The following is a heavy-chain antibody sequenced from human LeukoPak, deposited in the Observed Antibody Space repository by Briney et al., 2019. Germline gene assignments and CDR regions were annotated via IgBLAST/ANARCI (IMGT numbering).Heavy chain of an antibody. CDR2: ISCSGGST. V-gene: IGHV3-23*01. CDR3: AKGGDGSGSYMGY. J-gene: IGHJ4*02. CDR1: GFTFSSYA. Sequence: AAGSLTLSCAASGFTFSSYAMSWVRHAPGNGLEWFSAISCSGGSTYYADYVKGRFTISRDNSKNTLYLQMNSLRAEDTAVYYCAKGGDGSGSYMGYWGQGTLVTVSS. D-gene: IGHD3-10*01.